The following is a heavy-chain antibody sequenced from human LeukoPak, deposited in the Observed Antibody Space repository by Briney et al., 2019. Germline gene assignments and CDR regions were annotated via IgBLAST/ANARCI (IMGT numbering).Heavy chain of an antibody. J-gene: IGHJ4*02. Sequence: GGSLRLSCAASGFTFSSYEMNWVRQAPGKGLEWVSYISSSGSTIYYADSVKGRFTISRDNAKNSLYLQMNSLRAEDTAVYYCARDLGGSGSYYSLLYRSGGLYFDYWGQGTLVTVSS. CDR1: GFTFSSYE. D-gene: IGHD3-10*01. V-gene: IGHV3-48*03. CDR3: ARDLGGSGSYYSLLYRSGGLYFDY. CDR2: ISSSGSTI.